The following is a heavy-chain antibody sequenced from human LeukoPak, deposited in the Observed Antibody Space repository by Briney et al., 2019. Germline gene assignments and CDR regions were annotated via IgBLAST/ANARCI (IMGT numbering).Heavy chain of an antibody. V-gene: IGHV3-53*01. Sequence: PGGSLRLSCAASGFTVSDNYMNWVRQAPGKGLEWVSVIYSGGSTYYADSVKGRFTISRDNSKNTLYLQMNSLRAEDTAVYYCAKPHYYGSGSYSDPVDYWGQGTLVTVSS. D-gene: IGHD3-10*01. CDR3: AKPHYYGSGSYSDPVDY. CDR2: IYSGGST. CDR1: GFTVSDNY. J-gene: IGHJ4*02.